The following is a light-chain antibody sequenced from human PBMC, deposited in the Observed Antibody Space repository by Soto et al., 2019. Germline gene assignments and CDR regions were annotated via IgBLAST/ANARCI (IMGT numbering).Light chain of an antibody. Sequence: QSALTQPASVSGSPGQSITIPCTGTSVDVGGYNLVSWYQQHPGKAPKLMIYEVTERPSGVSNRFSGCKSGNTASLTISGLQPDDEADYYCCSYAGNSEVFGTGTKVTVL. CDR3: CSYAGNSEV. V-gene: IGLV2-23*02. J-gene: IGLJ1*01. CDR1: SVDVGGYNL. CDR2: EVT.